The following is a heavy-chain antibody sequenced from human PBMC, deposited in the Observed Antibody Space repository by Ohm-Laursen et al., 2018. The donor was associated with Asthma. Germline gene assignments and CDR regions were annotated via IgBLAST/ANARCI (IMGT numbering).Heavy chain of an antibody. CDR3: AVRTTSAGFDV. CDR1: GFSYSSYA. Sequence: GSLRLSCAASGFSYSSYAMTWVRQAPGQGLEWLSCISAGGDTTYYADSVKGRFTISRDNAKNSLYLQMNSLRAQDTAVYYCAVRTTSAGFDVWGQGTTVTVSS. CDR2: ISAGGDTT. J-gene: IGHJ6*02. V-gene: IGHV3-23*01. D-gene: IGHD1-1*01.